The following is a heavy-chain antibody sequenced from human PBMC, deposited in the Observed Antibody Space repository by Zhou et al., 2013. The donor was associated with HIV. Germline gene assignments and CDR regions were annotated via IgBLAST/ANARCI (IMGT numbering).Heavy chain of an antibody. V-gene: IGHV1-69*12. D-gene: IGHD2-2*02. CDR1: GGTFSSYA. J-gene: IGHJ3*02. Sequence: QVQLVQSGAEVKQPGSSVQVSCKVSGGTFSSYAISWVRQAPGQGLEWMGGIIPFFGTANYAQKFQGRVTITADESTSTAYMELSSLRSEDTAVYYCARVRCSSTSCYTGDAFDIWGQGTMVTVSS. CDR2: IIPFFGTA. CDR3: ARVRCSSTSCYTGDAFDI.